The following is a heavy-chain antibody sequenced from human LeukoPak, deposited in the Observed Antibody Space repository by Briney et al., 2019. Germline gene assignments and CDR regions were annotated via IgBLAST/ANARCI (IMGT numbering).Heavy chain of an antibody. J-gene: IGHJ1*01. D-gene: IGHD1-14*01. CDR2: IYSGGRT. CDR3: ARDPNRDHPEPFQH. V-gene: IGHV3-66*01. Sequence: GGSLRLPCAVSGXTVXXXYXXXXXXAXGXGLXWVXVIYSGGRTHYADSVKGRFTISRDNSKNTLYLQMNSLRAEDTAVYYCARDPNRDHPEPFQHWGQGTLVTVSS. CDR1: GXTVXXXY.